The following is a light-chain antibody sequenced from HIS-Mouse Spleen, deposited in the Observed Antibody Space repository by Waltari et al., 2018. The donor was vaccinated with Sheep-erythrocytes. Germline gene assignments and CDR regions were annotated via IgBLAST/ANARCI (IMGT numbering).Light chain of an antibody. CDR2: AAS. CDR3: QQANSFPIT. V-gene: IGKV1-12*01. CDR1: QGIRSW. J-gene: IGKJ5*01. Sequence: DIQMTQSPSSVSASVGDRVTITFQASQGIRSWLAWYQQKPGKAPKPLIYAASSLQSGVPSRFSGSGSGTDFTLTISSLQPEDFATYYCQQANSFPITFGQGTRLEIK.